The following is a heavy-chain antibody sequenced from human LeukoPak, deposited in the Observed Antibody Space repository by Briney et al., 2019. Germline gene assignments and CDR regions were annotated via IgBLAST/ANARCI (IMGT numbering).Heavy chain of an antibody. CDR2: IYYSGRP. V-gene: IGHV4-59*08. D-gene: IGHD2-21*02. CDR1: GGSISSYY. CDR3: ARRAYCGGDCYDTLDY. Sequence: SETLSLTCTVSGGSISSYYWSWIRQPPGKGLEWIGYIYYSGRPNFNPSLKSRVTISVDTSKNQSSLKLRSVTAADTAVYYCARRAYCGGDCYDTLDYWGQGTLVTVSS. J-gene: IGHJ4*02.